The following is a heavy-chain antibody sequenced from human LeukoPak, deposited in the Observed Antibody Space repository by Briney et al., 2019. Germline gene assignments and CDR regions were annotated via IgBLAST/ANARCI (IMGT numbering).Heavy chain of an antibody. CDR3: ARGAGRYIGY. CDR2: IFSGGNT. Sequence: GGSLRLSCAASGFTVNTNYMNWVRQAPGGGLEWVSVIFSGGNTYYADSVKGRFTISKDNSKNTLYLQMNSLRAEDTAVYYCARGAGRYIGYWGQGTLVTVSS. V-gene: IGHV3-53*01. J-gene: IGHJ4*02. CDR1: GFTVNTNY. D-gene: IGHD5-24*01.